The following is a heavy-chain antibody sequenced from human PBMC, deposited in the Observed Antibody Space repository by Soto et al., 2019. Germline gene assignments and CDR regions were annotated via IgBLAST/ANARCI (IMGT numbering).Heavy chain of an antibody. CDR2: MSHSGGT. J-gene: IGHJ3*02. V-gene: IGHV4-34*01. Sequence: QVQLQQWGAGLLKPSETLSLTCAVFGGSVNSGNYYWSWIRQPPGKGLEWIGEMSHSGGTHFNPSLKSRVPTSVDTSKNQFSLKMSSVTAADTALYYCARVERGTATTVVDAFDIWGPGTMVTVSS. CDR3: ARVERGTATTVVDAFDI. CDR1: GGSVNSGNYY. D-gene: IGHD1-1*01.